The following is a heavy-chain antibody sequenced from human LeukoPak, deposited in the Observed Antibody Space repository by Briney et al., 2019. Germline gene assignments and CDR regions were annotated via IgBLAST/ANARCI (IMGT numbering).Heavy chain of an antibody. CDR2: IIPIFGTA. V-gene: IGHV1-69*13. D-gene: IGHD3-22*01. J-gene: IGHJ4*02. CDR3: ASGIYYDSSGYYYVLDY. CDR1: GGTFSSYA. Sequence: SVKVSCKASGGTFSSYAISWVRQAPGQGLEWMGGIIPIFGTANYAQKFQGRVTITADESTSTAYMELSSLRSEDTAVYYCASGIYYDSSGYYYVLDYWGQGTLVTVSS.